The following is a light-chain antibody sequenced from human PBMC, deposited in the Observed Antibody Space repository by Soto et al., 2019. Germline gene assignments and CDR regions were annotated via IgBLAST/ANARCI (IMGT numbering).Light chain of an antibody. CDR1: QDISNY. J-gene: IGKJ4*01. CDR3: QQYDNHRALT. CDR2: DAS. V-gene: IGKV1-33*01. Sequence: DIQMTQSPSSLSASVGDRVTITCQASQDISNYLNWYQHKPGKAPKLLIYDASNLETGVPSRFSGSGSGTDFTVTISSLQPEDIATYYCQQYDNHRALTFGGGTKVEIK.